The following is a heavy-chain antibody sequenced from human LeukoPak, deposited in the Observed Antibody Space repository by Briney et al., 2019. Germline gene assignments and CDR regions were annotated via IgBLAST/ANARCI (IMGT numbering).Heavy chain of an antibody. J-gene: IGHJ6*02. CDR2: ISGSGGST. D-gene: IGHD3-22*01. V-gene: IGHV3-23*01. CDR1: GFTFSSYA. CDR3: ASLYYDSNYGMDV. Sequence: PGGSLRLSCAASGFTFSSYAMSWVRQAPGKGLEWVSAISGSGGSTYYADSVKGRFTISRDNAKNSLYLQMNSLRAEDTALYHCASLYYDSNYGMDVWGQGTTVTVSS.